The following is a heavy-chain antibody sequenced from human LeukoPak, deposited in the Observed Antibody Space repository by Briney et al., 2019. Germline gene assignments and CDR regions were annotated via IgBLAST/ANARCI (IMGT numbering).Heavy chain of an antibody. D-gene: IGHD4-17*01. J-gene: IGHJ4*02. CDR3: ARGDYGDYY. CDR1: GFTFSSYT. Sequence: GGSLRLSCAASGFTFSSYTMHWVRQAPGKGLEWVAVISYVGSNKYYADSVKGRFTISRDNSKNTLYLQMNSLRAEDTAVYYCARGDYGDYYWGQGTLVTVS. V-gene: IGHV3-30-3*01. CDR2: ISYVGSNK.